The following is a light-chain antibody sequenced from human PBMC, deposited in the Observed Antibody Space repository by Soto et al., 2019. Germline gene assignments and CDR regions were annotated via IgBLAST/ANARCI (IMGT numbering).Light chain of an antibody. Sequence: EVVLTQSPATLSLSPGEGATLSCRASQSVRSERLAWYQHKRGQAPRLVIFDASSRATGIPERFSGSGSGTDFTLTITRLEPEDFAVYFCQQYDVSPITFGLGTRLEIK. CDR1: QSVRSER. CDR2: DAS. CDR3: QQYDVSPIT. J-gene: IGKJ5*01. V-gene: IGKV3-20*01.